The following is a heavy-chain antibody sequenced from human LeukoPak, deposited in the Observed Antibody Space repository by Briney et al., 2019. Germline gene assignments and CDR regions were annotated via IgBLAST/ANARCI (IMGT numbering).Heavy chain of an antibody. CDR1: GGTFSSYA. V-gene: IGHV1-69*05. D-gene: IGHD3-22*01. CDR2: IIPIFGTA. CDR3: ARVGDYYDSSGYYDWFDP. J-gene: IGHJ5*02. Sequence: SVKVSCKASGGTFSSYATSWVRQAPGQGLEWMGRIIPIFGTANYAQKFQGRVTITTDESTSTAYMELSSLRSEDTAVYYCARVGDYYDSSGYYDWFDPWGQGTLVTVSS.